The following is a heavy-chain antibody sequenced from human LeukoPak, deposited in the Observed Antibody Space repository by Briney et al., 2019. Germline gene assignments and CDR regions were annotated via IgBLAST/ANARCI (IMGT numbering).Heavy chain of an antibody. D-gene: IGHD6-19*01. J-gene: IGHJ3*02. Sequence: GGSLRLSCAASGFTFSSYAMSWVRQAPGKGREWVSAISGSGGSTYYADSVKGRFTISRDNSKNTLYLQMNSLRAEDTAVYYCAKGGLSAVAPVGAFDIWGQGTMVTVSS. CDR3: AKGGLSAVAPVGAFDI. CDR1: GFTFSSYA. CDR2: ISGSGGST. V-gene: IGHV3-23*01.